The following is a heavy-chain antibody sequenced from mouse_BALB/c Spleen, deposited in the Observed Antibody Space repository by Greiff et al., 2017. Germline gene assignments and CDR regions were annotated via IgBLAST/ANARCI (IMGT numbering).Heavy chain of an antibody. CDR1: GFTFSSYA. D-gene: IGHD4-1*01. V-gene: IGHV5-6-5*01. CDR2: ISSGGST. CDR3: ARGVGPYYFDY. J-gene: IGHJ2*01. Sequence: EVQVVESGGGLVKPGGSLKLSCAASGFTFSSYAMSWVRQTPEKRLEWVASISSGGSTYYPDSVKGRFTISRDNARNILYLQMSSLRSEDTAMYYCARGVGPYYFDYWGQGTTLTVSS.